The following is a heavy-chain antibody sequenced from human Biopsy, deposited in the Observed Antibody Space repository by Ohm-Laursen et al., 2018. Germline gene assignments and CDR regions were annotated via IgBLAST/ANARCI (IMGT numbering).Heavy chain of an antibody. J-gene: IGHJ4*02. V-gene: IGHV1-8*01. D-gene: IGHD3-10*01. CDR1: GYTFTSYE. CDR2: MNPNSGNT. CDR3: ARGRNPVWFGEDLDY. Sequence: ASAKVSCKASGYTFTSYEINWGRQATGQGLEWMGWMNPNSGNTGYAQKFQGRVTMTRNTSISTAYMEVSSLRSEDTAVYYCARGRNPVWFGEDLDYWGQGTPVTVSS.